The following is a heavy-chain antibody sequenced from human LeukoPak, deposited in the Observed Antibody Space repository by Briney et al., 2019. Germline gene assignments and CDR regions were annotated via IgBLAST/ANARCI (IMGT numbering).Heavy chain of an antibody. D-gene: IGHD6-6*01. J-gene: IGHJ6*03. CDR2: IKSKTDGGTT. V-gene: IGHV3-15*01. CDR1: GFTFSNAW. CDR3: ARADSSIAARLSRSSIFNYYYYMDV. Sequence: GGSLRLSCAASGFTFSNAWMSWVRQAPGKGLEWVGRIKSKTDGGTTDYAAPVKGRFTISRDNAKNSLYLQMNSLRAEDTAVYYCARADSSIAARLSRSSIFNYYYYMDVWGKGTTVTVSS.